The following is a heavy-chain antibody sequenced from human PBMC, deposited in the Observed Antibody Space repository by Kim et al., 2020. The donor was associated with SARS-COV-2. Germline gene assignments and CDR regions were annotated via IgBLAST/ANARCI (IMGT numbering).Heavy chain of an antibody. J-gene: IGHJ3*02. V-gene: IGHV3-30*01. Sequence: KGRFTISRDNSKNTLYLQMNSLRAEDTAVYYCARVYCSGGSCYSRGAFDIWGQGTMVTVSS. D-gene: IGHD2-15*01. CDR3: ARVYCSGGSCYSRGAFDI.